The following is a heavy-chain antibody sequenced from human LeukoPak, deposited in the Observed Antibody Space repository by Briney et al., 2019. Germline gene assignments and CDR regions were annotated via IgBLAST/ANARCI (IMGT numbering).Heavy chain of an antibody. V-gene: IGHV4-34*01. CDR3: ARGDFFGSGRSNY. J-gene: IGHJ4*02. CDR1: GGSLSFYY. CDR2: INHSGST. D-gene: IGHD3-10*01. Sequence: SETLSLTCAVYGGSLSFYYWSWIRQPPGKGVEWIGEINHSGSTNYNPSLKSRVTISVDTSKNQLSLKLNSVTAADTAVYYCARGDFFGSGRSNYWGQGTLVTVSS.